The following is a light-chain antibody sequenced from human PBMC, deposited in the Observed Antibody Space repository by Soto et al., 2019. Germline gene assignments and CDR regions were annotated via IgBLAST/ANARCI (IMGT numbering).Light chain of an antibody. CDR1: ISDVGSYGP. J-gene: IGLJ1*01. Sequence: QSALTQPASVSGSPGQSITISCTGSISDVGSYGPVSWYQQHPGQVPKLIIYDVTNRPSGVSNRFSGSKSGSTASLIISGLQAEDEADYYCVSYTSSTTYVFGTGTKLTVL. CDR3: VSYTSSTTYV. CDR2: DVT. V-gene: IGLV2-14*02.